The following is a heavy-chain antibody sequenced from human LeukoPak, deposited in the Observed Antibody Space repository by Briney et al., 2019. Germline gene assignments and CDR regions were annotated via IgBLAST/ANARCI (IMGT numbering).Heavy chain of an antibody. J-gene: IGHJ5*02. CDR2: IYSSGST. CDR3: AREGLNMVRGVIPKEAWGWFDP. D-gene: IGHD3-10*01. CDR1: GGSISSGSYY. Sequence: SETLSLTCTVSGGSISSGSYYWNWIRQPAGKGLEWIGRIYSSGSTNYNPSLKSRVTISVGTSKNQFSLKLSSVTAADTAVYYCAREGLNMVRGVIPKEAWGWFDPWGQGTLVTVS. V-gene: IGHV4-61*02.